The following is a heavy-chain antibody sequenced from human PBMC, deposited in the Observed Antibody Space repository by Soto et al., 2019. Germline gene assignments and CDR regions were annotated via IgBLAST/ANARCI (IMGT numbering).Heavy chain of an antibody. CDR3: ARVYMTTVSYFYY. J-gene: IGHJ4*02. D-gene: IGHD4-4*01. CDR2: ISGSGGSI. CDR1: GFTFSSHA. Sequence: EVQLLESGGGLLQPGESLRLSCAASGFTFSSHALCWVCQAPGKVLEWVSTISGSGGSIYYADSVRRRFTISRDNSRNSLNLKMNTLRADDTAVYYCARVYMTTVSYFYYWVQGTLVTVSS. V-gene: IGHV3-23*01.